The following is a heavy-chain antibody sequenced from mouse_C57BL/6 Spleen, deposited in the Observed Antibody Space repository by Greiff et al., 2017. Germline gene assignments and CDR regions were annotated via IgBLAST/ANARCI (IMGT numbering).Heavy chain of an antibody. D-gene: IGHD2-3*01. CDR2: INPYNGDT. J-gene: IGHJ2*01. CDR3: ARGAYDGYYVDY. CDR1: GYSFTGYF. V-gene: IGHV1-20*01. Sequence: VQLKQSGPELVKPGDSVKISCKASGYSFTGYFMNWVMQSPGKSLEWIGRINPYNGDTFYNQKFKGKATLTVDKSSSTAHMGLRSLTSEDSAVYYCARGAYDGYYVDYWGQGTTLTVSS.